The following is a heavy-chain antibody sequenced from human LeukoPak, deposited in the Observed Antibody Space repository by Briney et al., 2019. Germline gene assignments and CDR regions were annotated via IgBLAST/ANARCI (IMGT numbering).Heavy chain of an antibody. D-gene: IGHD3-22*01. CDR3: ARVVIPLYYYDSSGYFGGIDY. J-gene: IGHJ4*02. V-gene: IGHV1-2*02. Sequence: ASVKVSCKASGYTFTGYYMHWVRQAPGQGLEWMGWINPNSGGTNYAQKFQGRVTMTRDTSISTAYMELSRLRSDDTAVYYCARVVIPLYYYDSSGYFGGIDYWGQGALVTVSS. CDR2: INPNSGGT. CDR1: GYTFTGYY.